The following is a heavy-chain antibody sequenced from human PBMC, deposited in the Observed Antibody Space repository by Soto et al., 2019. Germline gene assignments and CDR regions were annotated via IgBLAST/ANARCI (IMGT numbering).Heavy chain of an antibody. Sequence: SETLSLTCTVSGGSIISYYWSWIRQPPGKGLEWIGYIYYSGSTNYNPSLKSRVTISVDTSKNQFSLKLSSVTAADTAVYYCARLVVGATEGYYYYYGMDVWGQGTTVT. D-gene: IGHD1-26*01. J-gene: IGHJ6*02. CDR1: GGSIISYY. V-gene: IGHV4-59*08. CDR2: IYYSGST. CDR3: ARLVVGATEGYYYYYGMDV.